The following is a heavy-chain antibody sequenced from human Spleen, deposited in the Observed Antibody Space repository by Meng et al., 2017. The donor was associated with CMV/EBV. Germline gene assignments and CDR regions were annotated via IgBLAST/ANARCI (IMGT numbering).Heavy chain of an antibody. CDR2: ISTYNGNT. V-gene: IGHV1-18*01. J-gene: IGHJ3*02. CDR1: GYTFTSYE. CDR3: AREGCSSTSCSYITDAFDI. D-gene: IGHD2-2*01. Sequence: ASVKVSCKASGYTFTSYEISWVRQAPGQGLEWMGRISTYNGNTDYVQNLQGRVTMTTDTSTSTAYMELRSLRSDDTAVYYCAREGCSSTSCSYITDAFDIWGQGTMVTVSS.